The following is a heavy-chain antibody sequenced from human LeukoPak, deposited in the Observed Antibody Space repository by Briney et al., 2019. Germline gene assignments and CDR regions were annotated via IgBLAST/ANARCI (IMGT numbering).Heavy chain of an antibody. CDR2: IYTSGST. CDR3: ARASRYYYGSGSYPPYYYYYMDV. J-gene: IGHJ6*03. Sequence: SQTLSLTCTVSGGSISSGSYYWSWIRQPAGKGLEWIGRIYTSGSTNYNPSLKSRVTISVDTSKNQFSLKLSSVTAADTAVYYCARASRYYYGSGSYPPYYYYYMDVWGKGTTVTISS. V-gene: IGHV4-61*02. D-gene: IGHD3-10*01. CDR1: GGSISSGSYY.